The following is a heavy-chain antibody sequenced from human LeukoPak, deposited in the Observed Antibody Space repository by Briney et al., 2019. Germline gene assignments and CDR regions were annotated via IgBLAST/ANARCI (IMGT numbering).Heavy chain of an antibody. CDR1: GFTFIPYA. V-gene: IGHV3-53*01. J-gene: IGHJ6*02. CDR2: IYSGGST. D-gene: IGHD2/OR15-2a*01. Sequence: GSLRLSCAASGFTFIPYAIHWVRQAPGKGLEWVSVIYSGGSTYYADSVKGRFTISRDNSKNTLYLQMNSLRAEDTAVYYCVKVPPDLSGPQSFSGYYHGMDVWGQGTTVTVSS. CDR3: VKVPPDLSGPQSFSGYYHGMDV.